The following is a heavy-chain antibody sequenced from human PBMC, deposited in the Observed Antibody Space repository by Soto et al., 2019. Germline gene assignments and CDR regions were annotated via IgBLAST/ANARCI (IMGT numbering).Heavy chain of an antibody. J-gene: IGHJ4*02. Sequence: SVKVSCKASGGTFSSYAISWVRQAPGQGLEWMGGIIPIFGTANYAQKFQGRVTITADESTSTAYMELSSLRSEDTAVYYCASPTSPRNYGDYDFDYWGQGTLVTVSS. CDR2: IIPIFGTA. CDR3: ASPTSPRNYGDYDFDY. CDR1: GGTFSSYA. V-gene: IGHV1-69*13. D-gene: IGHD4-17*01.